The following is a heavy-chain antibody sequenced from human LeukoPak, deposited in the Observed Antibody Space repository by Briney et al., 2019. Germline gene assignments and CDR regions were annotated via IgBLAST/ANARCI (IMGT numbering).Heavy chain of an antibody. CDR2: ISGSGGST. J-gene: IGHJ4*02. CDR3: AKELPLGAAAGIYFDY. V-gene: IGHV3-23*01. Sequence: PGGSLRPSCAASGFTFSSYAMSWVRQAPGKGLEWVSAISGSGGSTYYADSVKGRFTISRDNSKNTLYLQMNSLRAEDTAVYYCAKELPLGAAAGIYFDYWGQGTLVTVSS. CDR1: GFTFSSYA. D-gene: IGHD6-13*01.